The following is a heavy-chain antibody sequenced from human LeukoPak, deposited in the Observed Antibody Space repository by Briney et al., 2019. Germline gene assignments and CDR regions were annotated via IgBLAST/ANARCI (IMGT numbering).Heavy chain of an antibody. CDR3: ARSIAARRSFDY. Sequence: PGGSLRLSCAASGFTFDGYAMHWVRQVPGKGLEWVSGISWNSGSIGYADSVKGRFTISRDNAKNSLYLQMNGLRPEDTALYYCARSIAARRSFDYWGQGTLVTVSS. J-gene: IGHJ4*02. D-gene: IGHD6-6*01. V-gene: IGHV3-9*01. CDR1: GFTFDGYA. CDR2: ISWNSGSI.